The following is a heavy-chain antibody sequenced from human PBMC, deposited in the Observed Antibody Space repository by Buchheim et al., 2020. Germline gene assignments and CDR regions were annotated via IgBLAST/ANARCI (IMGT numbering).Heavy chain of an antibody. CDR1: GFSFSSYI. CDR2: MTDDG. V-gene: IGHV3-30*04. CDR3: VREFSDYVKLYRYFDL. J-gene: IGHJ2*01. Sequence: QVHLVESGGGVVQPGKSLRLSCAASGFSFSSYIMPWVRQAPGKALEWVAGMTDDGYADSEKGRFTISRDNSKNTLNLAMERPRTEDTALYYCVREFSDYVKLYRYFDLWGRGTL. D-gene: IGHD4-17*01.